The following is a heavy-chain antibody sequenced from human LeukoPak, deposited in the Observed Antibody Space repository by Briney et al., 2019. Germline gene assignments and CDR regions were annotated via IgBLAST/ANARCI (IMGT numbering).Heavy chain of an antibody. Sequence: GRSLRLSCAASGFTFNSYCMHWVRQAPGKGLEWAAVIWSDGSNNYYTDSVKGRFTISRDNSNKTLYLQMNSLRADDTAVYYCARDPPRGEYHFDYWGQGTLVTVSS. CDR2: IWSDGSNN. CDR1: GFTFNSYC. V-gene: IGHV3-33*01. J-gene: IGHJ4*02. D-gene: IGHD3-16*01. CDR3: ARDPPRGEYHFDY.